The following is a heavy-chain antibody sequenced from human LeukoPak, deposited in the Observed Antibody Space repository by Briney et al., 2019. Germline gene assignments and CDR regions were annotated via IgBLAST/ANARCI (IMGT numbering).Heavy chain of an antibody. D-gene: IGHD3-10*01. J-gene: IGHJ6*03. CDR3: ARDQDGDYMDV. V-gene: IGHV1-18*01. CDR2: ISAYNGNT. Sequence: WMGWISAYNGNTNYAQKLQGRVTMTTDTSTSTAYMELRSLRSDDTAVYYCARDQDGDYMDVWGKGTTVTVSS.